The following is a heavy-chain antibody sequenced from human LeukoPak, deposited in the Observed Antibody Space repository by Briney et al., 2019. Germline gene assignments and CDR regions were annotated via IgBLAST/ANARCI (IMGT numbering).Heavy chain of an antibody. V-gene: IGHV3-7*01. CDR3: ARHLSGVTGYTYGRGIDY. CDR2: IKKDGSEK. CDR1: GFTFSSYE. Sequence: GGSLRLSCAASGFTFSSYEMNWVRQAPGKGLEWVANIKKDGSEKYYVDSVKGRFTISRDNAKTSLYVQMNSLRAEDTAVYYCARHLSGVTGYTYGRGIDYWGQGTLVTVSS. D-gene: IGHD5-18*01. J-gene: IGHJ4*02.